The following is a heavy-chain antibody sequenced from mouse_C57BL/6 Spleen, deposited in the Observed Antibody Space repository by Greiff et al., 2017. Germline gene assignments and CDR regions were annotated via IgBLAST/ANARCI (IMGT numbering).Heavy chain of an antibody. Sequence: QVQLQQSGAELMKPGASVKLSCKATGYTFTGYWIEWVKQRPGHGLEWIGEILPGSGSTNYTEKFKGKATFTADTSSNTAYMQLSSLTTEDSAIYYSARRVLLRRDYYDYWGQGTTLTVSS. D-gene: IGHD1-1*01. CDR1: GYTFTGYW. V-gene: IGHV1-9*01. J-gene: IGHJ2*01. CDR3: ARRVLLRRDYYDY. CDR2: ILPGSGST.